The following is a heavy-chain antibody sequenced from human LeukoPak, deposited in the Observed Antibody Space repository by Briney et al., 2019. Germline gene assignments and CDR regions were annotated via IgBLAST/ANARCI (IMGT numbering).Heavy chain of an antibody. CDR2: IQYDGSNK. Sequence: GGSLRLSCAASGLSFSSYGMHWVRQAPGKGLEWVAFIQYDGSNKFYADSVKGRFTISRDNSKNTLYLQMNSLRAEDTAVYYCAKGVGYCSGGSCQQFDYWGQGTLVTVSS. CDR3: AKGVGYCSGGSCQQFDY. CDR1: GLSFSSYG. V-gene: IGHV3-30*02. J-gene: IGHJ4*02. D-gene: IGHD2-15*01.